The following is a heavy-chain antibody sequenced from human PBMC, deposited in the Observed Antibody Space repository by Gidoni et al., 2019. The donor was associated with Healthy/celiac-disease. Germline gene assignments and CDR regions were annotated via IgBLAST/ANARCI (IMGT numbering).Heavy chain of an antibody. Sequence: QVQLQESGPGLVKPSETLSLTSAVSGYSLSSGYYWGWIRQPPGKGLEWIGSIYHSGSTYYNPSLKSRVTISVDTSKNQFSLKLSSVTAADTAGYYCASRIAAAGNSDDYWGQGTLVTVSA. V-gene: IGHV4-38-2*01. CDR3: ASRIAAAGNSDDY. CDR1: GYSLSSGYY. CDR2: IYHSGST. J-gene: IGHJ4*02. D-gene: IGHD6-13*01.